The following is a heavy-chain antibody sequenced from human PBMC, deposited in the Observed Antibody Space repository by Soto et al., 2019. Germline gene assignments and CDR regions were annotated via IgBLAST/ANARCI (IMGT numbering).Heavy chain of an antibody. CDR1: GGSISSGGYY. D-gene: IGHD2-15*01. J-gene: IGHJ6*02. CDR2: IYYSGST. Sequence: QVQLQESGPGLVKPSQTLYLTCTVSGGSISSGGYYWSWIRQHPGKGLEWIGYIYYSGSTYYNPSPKTPVTISVDTSKNQFSLKLSSVAAADTAVYYCARDKALYRSGGSCLDRGGYGTDVWGQGTTVTVSS. CDR3: ARDKALYRSGGSCLDRGGYGTDV. V-gene: IGHV4-31*01.